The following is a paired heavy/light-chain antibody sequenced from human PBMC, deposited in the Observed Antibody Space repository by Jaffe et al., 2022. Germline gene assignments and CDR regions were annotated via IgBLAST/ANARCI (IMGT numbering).Light chain of an antibody. Sequence: EIVMTQSPATLSASPGQRVTLSCRASQPISGNIAWYQETPGQAPKLLIFGPSTRAIGIPDRFSGSGSGTEFTLTINSLQSEDFALYYCQQYDTWPWTFGHGTKVDIK. J-gene: IGKJ1*01. CDR2: GPS. CDR1: QPISGN. V-gene: IGKV3-15*01. CDR3: QQYDTWPWT.
Heavy chain of an antibody. D-gene: IGHD2-21*01. J-gene: IGHJ4*02. CDR3: VRVIYCGASCYSGTQEDH. V-gene: IGHV3-74*01. Sequence: EVKLVESGGGVVQPGGSLRLSCVVSGFSLRHYWMHWVRQVPGKGLMWVSRISADGSRIDYADSVRGRFMTSSDEAENTVYLQLTSLRVDDTAIYYCVRVIYCGASCYSGTQEDHWGQGTLVTVSS. CDR2: ISADGSRI. CDR1: GFSLRHYW.